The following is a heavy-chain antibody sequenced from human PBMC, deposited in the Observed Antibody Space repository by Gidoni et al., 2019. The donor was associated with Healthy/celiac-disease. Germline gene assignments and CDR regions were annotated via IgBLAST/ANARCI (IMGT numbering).Heavy chain of an antibody. V-gene: IGHV3-48*02. Sequence: EVQLVESGGGLVQPGGSVRLSCAGAGFTLSRYSRNWVRQAPGKGLECVSYISSSSYTIFYADSVKGRFTISRDSAKNSLYLQMNSLRDEDTAVYYCARLSLGITGTRPSTYYMDVWGKGTTVTVSS. CDR2: ISSSSYTI. D-gene: IGHD1-20*01. CDR1: GFTLSRYS. CDR3: ARLSLGITGTRPSTYYMDV. J-gene: IGHJ6*03.